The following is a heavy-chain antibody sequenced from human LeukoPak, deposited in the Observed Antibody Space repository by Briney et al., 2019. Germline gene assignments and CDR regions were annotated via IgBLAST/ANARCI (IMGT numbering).Heavy chain of an antibody. J-gene: IGHJ4*02. CDR1: GSTFSSYG. CDR3: AKGTIAAAGNLDY. D-gene: IGHD6-13*01. CDR2: ISYDGSNK. V-gene: IGHV3-30*18. Sequence: GGSLRLSCAASGSTFSSYGMHWVRQAPGKGLEWVAVISYDGSNKYYADSVKGRFTISRDNSKNTLYLQMNSLRAEDTAVYYCAKGTIAAAGNLDYWGQGTLVTVSS.